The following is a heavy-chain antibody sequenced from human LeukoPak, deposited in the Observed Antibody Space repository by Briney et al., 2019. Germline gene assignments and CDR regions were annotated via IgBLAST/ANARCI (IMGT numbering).Heavy chain of an antibody. CDR1: GYSFTSYW. CDR3: ARLPPGELASDY. D-gene: IGHD3-10*01. Sequence: GESLKISCKGSGYSFTSYWISWVRQMPGKGLEWMGRIDPSDSYTNYSPSFQGHVTISADKSISTTYLQWSSLKASDTAMYYCARLPPGELASDYWGQGTLVTVSS. V-gene: IGHV5-10-1*01. J-gene: IGHJ4*02. CDR2: IDPSDSYT.